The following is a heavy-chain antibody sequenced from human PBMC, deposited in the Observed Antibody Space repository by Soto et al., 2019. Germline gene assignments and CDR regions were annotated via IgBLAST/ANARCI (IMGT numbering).Heavy chain of an antibody. J-gene: IGHJ5*02. Sequence: SHTLSLTCTLSGCPTSTSSYYWSAIRRPRRKGLEWIGSIYYSGSTYYTPSLKSRVTISVDTSKNQFSLKLSSVTAADTAVYYCARSKAAAGSNNWFDPWGQGTLVTVSS. CDR1: GCPTSTSSYY. CDR2: IYYSGST. V-gene: IGHV4-39*01. CDR3: ARSKAAAGSNNWFDP. D-gene: IGHD6-13*01.